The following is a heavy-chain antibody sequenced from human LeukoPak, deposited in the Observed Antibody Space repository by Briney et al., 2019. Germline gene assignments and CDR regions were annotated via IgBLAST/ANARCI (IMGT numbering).Heavy chain of an antibody. J-gene: IGHJ6*03. CDR2: IIPIFGTA. D-gene: IGHD3-22*01. CDR3: AIAPPYYYDSSGYLFDYYYMDV. V-gene: IGHV1-69*05. Sequence: SVKISCKASGGTFSSYAISWVRQAPGQGLEWMGGIIPIFGTANYAQKFQGRVTITTDESTSTAYMELSGLRSEDTAVYYCAIAPPYYYDSSGYLFDYYYMDVWGKGTTVTVSS. CDR1: GGTFSSYA.